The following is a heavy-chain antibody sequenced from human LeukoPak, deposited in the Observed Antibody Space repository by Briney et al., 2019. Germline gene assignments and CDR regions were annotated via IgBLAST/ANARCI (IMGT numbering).Heavy chain of an antibody. Sequence: GTSLRLSCVVSGFTISIHGMHWVRQAPGKGLEWVAMISHDGSIQHHGDSVKGRFTISRDNSKNTLYLQMNSLRDEDTAVYHCAKDWGSSGWYNWFDPWGQGTLVTVSS. J-gene: IGHJ5*02. CDR2: ISHDGSIQ. V-gene: IGHV3-30*18. CDR3: AKDWGSSGWYNWFDP. CDR1: GFTISIHG. D-gene: IGHD6-19*01.